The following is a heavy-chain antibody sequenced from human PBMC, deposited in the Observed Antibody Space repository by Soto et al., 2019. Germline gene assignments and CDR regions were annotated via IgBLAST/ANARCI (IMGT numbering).Heavy chain of an antibody. D-gene: IGHD3-22*01. Sequence: QVQLVESGGGVVQPGRSLRLSCAASGFTFSSYGMHWVRQAPGKGLEWVAVIWHDGSNKYYADSVKGRFTISGDNSKNTLYLQMNSLRAEDTVVYYCARGYDSSGYYFMDYWGQGTLVTVS. CDR2: IWHDGSNK. V-gene: IGHV3-33*01. CDR1: GFTFSSYG. CDR3: ARGYDSSGYYFMDY. J-gene: IGHJ4*02.